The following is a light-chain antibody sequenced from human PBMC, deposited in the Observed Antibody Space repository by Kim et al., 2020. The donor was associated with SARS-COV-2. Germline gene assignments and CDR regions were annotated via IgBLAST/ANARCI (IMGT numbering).Light chain of an antibody. Sequence: SYELTQPPSVSVAPGKAARITCGGNNIGSKSVHWCQQKPGQAPVLVIYSDSDRPSGIPERFSGSNSANTATLPISRVEAGDEADYYCQVWDSDSDHWVFG. CDR2: SDS. CDR3: QVWDSDSDHWV. CDR1: NIGSKS. V-gene: IGLV3-21*04. J-gene: IGLJ3*02.